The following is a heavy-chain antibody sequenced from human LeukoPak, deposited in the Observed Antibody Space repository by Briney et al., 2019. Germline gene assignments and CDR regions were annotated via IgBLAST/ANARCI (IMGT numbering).Heavy chain of an antibody. CDR2: INPSGGST. Sequence: GASVKVSCKASGYTFTSYYMHWVRQAPGQGLEWMGIINPSGGSTSYAQKFQGRVTMTRDTSTSTVYMELSSLRSEDTAVYYCARGPPAVVINGGWFDPWGQGTLVTVSS. CDR1: GYTFTSYY. J-gene: IGHJ5*02. D-gene: IGHD3-22*01. V-gene: IGHV1-46*01. CDR3: ARGPPAVVINGGWFDP.